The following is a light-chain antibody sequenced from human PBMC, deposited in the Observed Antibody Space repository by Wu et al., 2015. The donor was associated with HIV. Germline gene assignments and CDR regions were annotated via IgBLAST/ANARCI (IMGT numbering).Light chain of an antibody. Sequence: EIVLTQSPATLSLSPGERATLSCMASQSVSSYLAWYQQKPGQAPRLLIYDASNRATGIPARFSGSGSGTDFTLTISSLEPEDFAVYYCQQRSNWPPLFTFGPGTKVDIK. J-gene: IGKJ3*01. CDR2: DAS. CDR3: QQRSNWPPLFT. CDR1: QSVSSY. V-gene: IGKV3-11*01.